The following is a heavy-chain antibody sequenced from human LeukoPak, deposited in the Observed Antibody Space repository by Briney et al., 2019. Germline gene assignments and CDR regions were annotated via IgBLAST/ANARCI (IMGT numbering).Heavy chain of an antibody. V-gene: IGHV4-39*07. Sequence: SETLSLTCTVSGGSISSSSYCWGWIRQPPGKGLGWIGTIYYGGSTYYNPSLKSRVTISVDTSKNQFSLRLRSVAAADTAVYYCARGQARLAWFDPWGQGTLVTVSS. J-gene: IGHJ5*02. CDR3: ARGQARLAWFDP. CDR2: IYYGGST. D-gene: IGHD6-19*01. CDR1: GGSISSSSYC.